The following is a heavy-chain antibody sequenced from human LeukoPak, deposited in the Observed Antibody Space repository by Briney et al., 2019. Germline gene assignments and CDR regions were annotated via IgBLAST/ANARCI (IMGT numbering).Heavy chain of an antibody. D-gene: IGHD3-10*01. CDR3: ARYYSGSGSFDY. CDR1: GFTFSSYW. J-gene: IGHJ4*02. V-gene: IGHV3-7*01. CDR2: IKQDGSEK. Sequence: GGSLRLSCAASGFTFSSYWMSWVRQAPGKGLEWVANIKQDGSEKYYVDSVKGRFIIFRDNAKNSLYLQMNSLRAEDTALYYCARYYSGSGSFDYWGQGTLVTVSS.